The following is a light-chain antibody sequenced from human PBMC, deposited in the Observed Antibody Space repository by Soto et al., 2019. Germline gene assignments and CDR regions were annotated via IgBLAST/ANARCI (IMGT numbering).Light chain of an antibody. V-gene: IGKV1-6*01. CDR1: TGIRTD. CDR3: LQDYNYPWT. Sequence: AIQLTQSPSSLSASVGDRVTITCRASTGIRTDLSWYQQKPGKVPKVLIYAATSLHSGVPSRFSGSGSGTDFTLTISSLQPEDFATYYCLQDYNYPWTFSQGTKVDIK. J-gene: IGKJ1*01. CDR2: AAT.